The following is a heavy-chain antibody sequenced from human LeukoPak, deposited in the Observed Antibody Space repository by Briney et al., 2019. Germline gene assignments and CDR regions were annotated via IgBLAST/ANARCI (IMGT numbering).Heavy chain of an antibody. D-gene: IGHD1-1*01. V-gene: IGHV4-34*01. CDR2: INHSGST. CDR1: GGSFSGYY. J-gene: IGHJ4*02. Sequence: PSETLSLTCAVYGGSFSGYYWSWIRQPPGKGLEWIGEINHSGSTNYNPSLKSRVTISVDTSKNQFSLKLSSVTAADTAVYYCARTGTTLFYDYWDQGTLVTVSS. CDR3: ARTGTTLFYDY.